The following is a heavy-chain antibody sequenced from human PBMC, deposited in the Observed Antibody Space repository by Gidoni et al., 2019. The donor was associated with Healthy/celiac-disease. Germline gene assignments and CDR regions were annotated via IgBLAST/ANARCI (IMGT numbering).Heavy chain of an antibody. D-gene: IGHD1-26*01. CDR3: AKWDDGMDV. CDR2: ISWNSGSI. CDR1: GFTFDDYA. Sequence: DVQLVESGVGLVQPGRSLRLSCAAFGFTFDDYAMHWVRQAPGKGLEWVSGISWNSGSIGYADSVKGRFTISRDNAKNCLYLQMNSLRAEDTALYYCAKWDDGMDVWGQGTTVTVSS. J-gene: IGHJ6*02. V-gene: IGHV3-9*01.